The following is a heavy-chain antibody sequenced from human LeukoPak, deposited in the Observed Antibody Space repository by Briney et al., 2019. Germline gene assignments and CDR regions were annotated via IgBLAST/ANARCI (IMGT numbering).Heavy chain of an antibody. CDR3: ARATSYISSWYDEGYYFDY. V-gene: IGHV3-7*01. CDR1: GFTFSSYW. J-gene: IGHJ4*02. Sequence: PGGSLRLSCAASGFTFSSYWMSWVRQAPGKGLEWVANIKQDGSEKYYVDSVKGRFTISRDNAKNSLYLQMNSLRAEDTAVYYCARATSYISSWYDEGYYFDYWGQGTLVTVSS. D-gene: IGHD6-13*01. CDR2: IKQDGSEK.